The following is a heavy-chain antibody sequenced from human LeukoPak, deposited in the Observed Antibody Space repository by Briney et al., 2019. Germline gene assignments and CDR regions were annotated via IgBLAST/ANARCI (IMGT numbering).Heavy chain of an antibody. Sequence: PGGSLRLSCAASGFTFSSYGMHWVRQAPGKGLEWVAVISYDGSNKYYADSVKGRFTISRDNSKNTLYLQMNSLGAEDTAVYYCAKDGDIVVVPAAMYHYYYGMDVWGQGTTVTVSS. CDR2: ISYDGSNK. CDR1: GFTFSSYG. CDR3: AKDGDIVVVPAAMYHYYYGMDV. D-gene: IGHD2-2*01. V-gene: IGHV3-30*18. J-gene: IGHJ6*02.